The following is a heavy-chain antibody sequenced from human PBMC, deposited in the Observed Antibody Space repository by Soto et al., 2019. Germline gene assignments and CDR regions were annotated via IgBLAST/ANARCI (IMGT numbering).Heavy chain of an antibody. D-gene: IGHD3-22*01. CDR2: IKKDGTEK. V-gene: IGHV3-7*03. CDR1: GFTFSGYW. Sequence: WWSLRLSFASSGFTFSGYWMTWVRQAPGKGLEWVADIKKDGTEKYYVDSVKGRFTISRDNAKKSVYLQMNSLRAEDTAVYYCANMPDPYYYDSSGYRDYWGQGTLVTVSS. CDR3: ANMPDPYYYDSSGYRDY. J-gene: IGHJ4*02.